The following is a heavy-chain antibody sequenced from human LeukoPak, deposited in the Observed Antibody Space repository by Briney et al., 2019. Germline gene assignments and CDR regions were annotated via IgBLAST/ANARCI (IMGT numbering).Heavy chain of an antibody. D-gene: IGHD3-3*01. J-gene: IGHJ3*02. CDR1: GGSISSYY. CDR3: ARGATIFGVVMDDAFDI. Sequence: SETLSLTCTVSGGSISSYYWSWIRQPPGKGPEWIGYIYYSGSTNYNPSLKSRVTISVDTSKNQFSLKLSSVTAAATAVYYCARGATIFGVVMDDAFDIWGQGTMVTVSS. CDR2: IYYSGST. V-gene: IGHV4-59*01.